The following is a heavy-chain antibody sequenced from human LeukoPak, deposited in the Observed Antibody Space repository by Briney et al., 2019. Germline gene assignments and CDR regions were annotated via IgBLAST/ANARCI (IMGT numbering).Heavy chain of an antibody. CDR1: GGTFSSCA. V-gene: IGHV1-69*06. J-gene: IGHJ4*02. D-gene: IGHD3-10*01. CDR2: IIPIFGTA. CDR3: ASTGSLVRGVTDY. Sequence: SVKVSCKASGGTFSSCAISWVRQAPGQGLEWMGGIIPIFGTANYAQKFQGRVTITADKSTSTAYMELSSLRSEDTAVYYCASTGSLVRGVTDYWGQGTLVTVSS.